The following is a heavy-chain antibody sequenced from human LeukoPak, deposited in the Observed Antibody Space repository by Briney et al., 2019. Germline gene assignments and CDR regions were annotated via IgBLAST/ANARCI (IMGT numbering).Heavy chain of an antibody. J-gene: IGHJ6*02. CDR2: IYYSGST. Sequence: SETLSLTCTVSGGSIISYYWSWIRQPPGKGLEWIGYIYYSGSTYYNPSLKSRVTISVDTSKNQFSLKLSSVTAADTAVYYCARDIAARPYYYYGMDVWGQGTTVTVSS. CDR3: ARDIAARPYYYYGMDV. D-gene: IGHD6-6*01. CDR1: GGSIISYY. V-gene: IGHV4-30-4*08.